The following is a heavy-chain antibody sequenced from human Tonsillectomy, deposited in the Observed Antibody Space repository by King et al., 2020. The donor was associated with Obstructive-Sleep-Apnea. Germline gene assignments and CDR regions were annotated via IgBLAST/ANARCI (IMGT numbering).Heavy chain of an antibody. Sequence: QLVQSGGGRVKPGGSLRLYCTASGFTFSAYSMNWVRQAPGKGLEWVSSISSSSRYIYYADSVKGRFTISRDNAKNSLYLQMNSLRAEDTGVYYCARGGGGAYCGGDCQYYFDYWGLGTLVTVSS. CDR3: ARGGGGAYCGGDCQYYFDY. V-gene: IGHV3-21*01. J-gene: IGHJ4*02. CDR1: GFTFSAYS. CDR2: ISSSSRYI. D-gene: IGHD2-21*02.